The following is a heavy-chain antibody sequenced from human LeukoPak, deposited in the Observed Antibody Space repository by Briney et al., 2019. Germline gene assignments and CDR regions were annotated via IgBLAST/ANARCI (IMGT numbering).Heavy chain of an antibody. D-gene: IGHD2-15*01. V-gene: IGHV1-46*01. Sequence: ASVKVSCKASGYTFTSYYMHWVRQAPGQGLEWMGIINPSGGSTSYAQKFQGRVTMTRDMSTSTVYMELSSLRSEDTAVYYCARELGYCSGGSCYSGGYWGQGTLVTVSS. CDR1: GYTFTSYY. CDR3: ARELGYCSGGSCYSGGY. J-gene: IGHJ4*02. CDR2: INPSGGST.